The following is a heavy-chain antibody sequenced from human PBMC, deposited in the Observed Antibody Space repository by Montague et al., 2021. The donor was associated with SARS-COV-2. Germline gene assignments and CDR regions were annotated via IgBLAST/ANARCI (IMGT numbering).Heavy chain of an antibody. Sequence: SETLSLTCAVYGGSFSGHYWNWIRQPPGKGLEWIGEINHSGSTNNNPSLKSRVTMSVDTSNNQFSLKLSSVTAADTAVYYCARGARQGYGFRLGSFDYWGQGTLVTVSS. J-gene: IGHJ4*02. CDR3: ARGARQGYGFRLGSFDY. D-gene: IGHD3-10*01. CDR2: INHSGST. CDR1: GGSFSGHY. V-gene: IGHV4-34*01.